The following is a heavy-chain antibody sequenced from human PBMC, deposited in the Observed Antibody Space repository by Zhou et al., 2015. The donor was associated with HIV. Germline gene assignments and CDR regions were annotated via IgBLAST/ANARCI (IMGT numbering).Heavy chain of an antibody. Sequence: QKLQGRVSMTTDTSTSTAYMELRSLRSDDTALYYCARDQEYSSGWYDYWGQGTLVTVSS. CDR3: ARDQEYSSGWYDY. V-gene: IGHV1-18*01. J-gene: IGHJ4*02. D-gene: IGHD6-19*01.